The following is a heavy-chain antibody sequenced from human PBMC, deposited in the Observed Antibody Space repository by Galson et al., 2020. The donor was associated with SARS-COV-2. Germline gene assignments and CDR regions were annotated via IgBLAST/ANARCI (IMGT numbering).Heavy chain of an antibody. D-gene: IGHD3-22*01. Sequence: GESLKISFAASGFTFDDYVMSWVRQAPGTGLELVSGINWNGGRTGYADSVKGRFTISRDNAKNSLYLQMNSLRAEDTALYYCARGDYYESSGMNVWGKGTTVTISS. V-gene: IGHV3-20*03. CDR3: ARGDYYESSGMNV. CDR2: INWNGGRT. J-gene: IGHJ6*04. CDR1: GFTFDDYV.